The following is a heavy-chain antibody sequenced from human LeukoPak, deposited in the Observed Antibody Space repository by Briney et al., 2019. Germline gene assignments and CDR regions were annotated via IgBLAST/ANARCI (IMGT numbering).Heavy chain of an antibody. Sequence: GGSLRLSCAASGFTFSSYAMHWVRQAPGKGLEWVAVISYDGSNKYYADSVKGRFTISRDNSKNTLYLQMNSLRAEDTAVYYCARETAVWQFDYYGMDVWGQGTTVTVSS. D-gene: IGHD2-8*01. CDR1: GFTFSSYA. V-gene: IGHV3-30-3*01. CDR2: ISYDGSNK. CDR3: ARETAVWQFDYYGMDV. J-gene: IGHJ6*02.